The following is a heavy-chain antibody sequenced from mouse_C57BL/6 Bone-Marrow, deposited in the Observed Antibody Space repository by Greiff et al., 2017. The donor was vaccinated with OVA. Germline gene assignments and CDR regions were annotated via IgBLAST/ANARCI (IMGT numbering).Heavy chain of an antibody. CDR2: INYDGSST. CDR3: ARGGAYYSNYVGWYFDV. CDR1: GFTFSDYY. Sequence: EVKLVESEGGLVQPGSSMKLSCTASGFTFSDYYMAWVRQVPEKGLEWVANINYDGSSTYYLDSLKSRFIISRDNAKNILYLQMSSLKSEDTATYYCARGGAYYSNYVGWYFDVWGTGTTVTVSS. D-gene: IGHD2-5*01. V-gene: IGHV5-16*01. J-gene: IGHJ1*03.